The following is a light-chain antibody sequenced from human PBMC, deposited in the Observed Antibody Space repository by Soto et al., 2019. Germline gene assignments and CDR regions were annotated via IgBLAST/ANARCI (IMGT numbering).Light chain of an antibody. CDR1: NSNIGGNT. J-gene: IGLJ3*02. CDR2: TNN. Sequence: QSVLTQPPLASGTLGQRVTISCSGSNSNIGGNTVSWYRQLPGTAPKLLIYTNNLRPSGVPARFSGSQAGTSASLAISRLQSDDESEYFCASWDDSLKAWVFGGGTKLTVL. V-gene: IGLV1-44*01. CDR3: ASWDDSLKAWV.